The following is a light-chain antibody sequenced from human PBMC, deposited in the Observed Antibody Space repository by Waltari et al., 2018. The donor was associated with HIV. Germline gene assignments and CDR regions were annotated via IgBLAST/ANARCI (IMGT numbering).Light chain of an antibody. J-gene: IGLJ3*02. Sequence: QSALTQPPSASGSPGQPVTISCPGPSSHVGGYNTVSWYQQHPGKAPKLMIYEVNKRPSGVPDRFSGSKSGNTASLTVSGLQAEDEADYYCSSYAGSNFWVFGGGTKLTVL. CDR3: SSYAGSNFWV. V-gene: IGLV2-8*01. CDR1: SSHVGGYNT. CDR2: EVN.